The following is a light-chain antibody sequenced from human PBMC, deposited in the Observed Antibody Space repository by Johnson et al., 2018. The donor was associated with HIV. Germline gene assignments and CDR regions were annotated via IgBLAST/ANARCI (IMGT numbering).Light chain of an antibody. CDR1: YSNIEHNY. CDR3: GTWESSLSSYV. V-gene: IGLV1-51*01. J-gene: IGLJ1*01. CDR2: GTP. Sequence: QSVLTQPPSVSAAAGQKVTISCSGTYSNIEHNYVSWYQQLPGTAPKLLIYGTPKRPSGIADRFSGSKSGTSAPRGITGLHPGDEADYDCGTWESSLSSYVFGTGTRVTVL.